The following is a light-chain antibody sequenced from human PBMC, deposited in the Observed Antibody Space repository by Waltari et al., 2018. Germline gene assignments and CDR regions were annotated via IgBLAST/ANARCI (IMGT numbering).Light chain of an antibody. J-gene: IGKJ2*01. CDR3: QQYNDWPYT. CDR2: EAS. V-gene: IGKV3D-15*01. Sequence: RVMTQSPASLSVSPGERVTLSCRASQSVRSDVAWFQQKPGRAPRLLIHEASTRVTGIPPRFSASGSGTEFTLTISSLQSEDFAIYYCQQYNDWPYTFGQGSKLEIK. CDR1: QSVRSD.